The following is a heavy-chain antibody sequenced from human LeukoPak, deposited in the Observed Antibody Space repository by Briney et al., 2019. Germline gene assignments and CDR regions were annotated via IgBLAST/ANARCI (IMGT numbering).Heavy chain of an antibody. CDR3: ARGETDRSYYDSWSGYYYYYYMDV. CDR2: INSDGSST. J-gene: IGHJ6*03. V-gene: IGHV3-74*01. Sequence: GGSLRLSCAASGFTFSSYWMHWVRQAPGKGLVWVSRINSDGSSTSYADSVKGRFTISRDNAKNTLYLQMNSLRAEDTAVYYCARGETDRSYYDSWSGYYYYYYMDVWGKGTTVTVSS. CDR1: GFTFSSYW. D-gene: IGHD3-3*01.